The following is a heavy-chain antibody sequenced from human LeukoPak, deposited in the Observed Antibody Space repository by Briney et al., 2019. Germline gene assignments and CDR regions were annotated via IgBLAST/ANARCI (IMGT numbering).Heavy chain of an antibody. CDR2: INHSGST. CDR3: ARGRILWFGELYYFDY. Sequence: SETLSLTCAVYGGSFSGYYWSWIRQPPGKGLEWIGEINHSGSTKYNPSLKSRVTISVDTSKNQFSLKLSSVTAADTAVYYCARGRILWFGELYYFDYWGQGTLVTVSS. J-gene: IGHJ4*02. D-gene: IGHD3-10*01. V-gene: IGHV4-34*01. CDR1: GGSFSGYY.